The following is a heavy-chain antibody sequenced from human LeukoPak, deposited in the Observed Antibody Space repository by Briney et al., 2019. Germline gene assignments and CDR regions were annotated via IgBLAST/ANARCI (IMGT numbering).Heavy chain of an antibody. CDR2: IYYSGST. Sequence: SQTLSLTCTVSGGPISSGGYYWSWIRQPPGKGLEWIGYIYYSGSTYYNPSLKSRVTISVDTSKNQFSLKLSSVTAADTAVYYCATFDTEEAFDIWGQGTMVTVSS. V-gene: IGHV4-31*03. CDR1: GGPISSGGYY. D-gene: IGHD3-16*01. CDR3: ATFDTEEAFDI. J-gene: IGHJ3*02.